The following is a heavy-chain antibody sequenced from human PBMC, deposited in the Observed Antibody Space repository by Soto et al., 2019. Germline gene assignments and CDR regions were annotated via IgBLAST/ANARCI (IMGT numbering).Heavy chain of an antibody. D-gene: IGHD2-2*01. Sequence: ASVKVSCKASGYTFTSYDINWVRQATGQGLEWMGWMNPNSGNTGYAQKFQGRVTMTRNTSISTAYMELSSLRSEDTAVYYCARGGLSIYCSSTSCYGVENWFDPWGQGTLVTVSS. V-gene: IGHV1-8*01. CDR1: GYTFTSYD. J-gene: IGHJ5*02. CDR3: ARGGLSIYCSSTSCYGVENWFDP. CDR2: MNPNSGNT.